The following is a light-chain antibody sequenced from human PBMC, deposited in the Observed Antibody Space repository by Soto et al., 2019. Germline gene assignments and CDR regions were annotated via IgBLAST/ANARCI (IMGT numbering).Light chain of an antibody. V-gene: IGLV1-51*01. CDR3: GTWDNSLSAVV. J-gene: IGLJ2*01. CDR2: DNN. Sequence: QSVLTQPPSVSAAPGQKVTISCSGSASNIGINYVSWYQQLPGTAPKLLIYDNNRRPSGIPDRFSGSKSGTSATLDITGLQTGDEADYHCGTWDNSLSAVVFGGGTKVTVL. CDR1: ASNIGINY.